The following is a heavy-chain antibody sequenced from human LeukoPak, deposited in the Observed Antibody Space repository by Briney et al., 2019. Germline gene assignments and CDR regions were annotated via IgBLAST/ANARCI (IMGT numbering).Heavy chain of an antibody. CDR3: ARDRDCRGGRCVDI. D-gene: IGHD2-15*01. CDR1: GYTFTGYY. CDR2: INPNSGGT. V-gene: IGHV1-2*06. J-gene: IGHJ3*02. Sequence: ASVKVSCKASGYTFTGYYMHWVRQAPGQGLEWMGRINPNSGGTNYAQKFQGRVTMTRDTSISTAYMELSRLRSDDTAVYYCARDRDCRGGRCVDIWGQGTMVTVSS.